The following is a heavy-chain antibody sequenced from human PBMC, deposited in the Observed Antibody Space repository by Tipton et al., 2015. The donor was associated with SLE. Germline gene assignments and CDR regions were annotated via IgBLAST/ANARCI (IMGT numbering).Heavy chain of an antibody. D-gene: IGHD6-13*01. CDR3: ARGHGSSWWPGWFDP. Sequence: LRLSCAVSGYSISSGYYWGWIRQPPGKGLEWIVSIYHSGSTYYNPSLKSRVTISVDTSKNQFSLKLSSVTAADTAVYYCARGHGSSWWPGWFDPWGQGTLVTVSS. CDR2: IYHSGST. CDR1: GYSISSGYY. V-gene: IGHV4-38-2*01. J-gene: IGHJ5*02.